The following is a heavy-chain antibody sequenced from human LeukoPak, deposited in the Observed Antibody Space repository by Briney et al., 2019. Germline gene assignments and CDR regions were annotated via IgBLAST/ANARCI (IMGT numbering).Heavy chain of an antibody. CDR1: GGSISSSSYY. CDR2: IYYSGST. J-gene: IGHJ6*02. CDR3: ASLAKMTARLEHYYYGMDV. Sequence: SETLSLTCTVSGGSISSSSYYWGWIRQPPGKGLEWIGSIYYSGSTYYNPSLKSRVTISVDTSKNQFSLRLSSVTAADTAVYYCASLAKMTARLEHYYYGMDVWGQGTTVTVSS. V-gene: IGHV4-39*01. D-gene: IGHD2-21*02.